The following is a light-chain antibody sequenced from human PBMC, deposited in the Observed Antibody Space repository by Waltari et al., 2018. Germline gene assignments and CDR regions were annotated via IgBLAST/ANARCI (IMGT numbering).Light chain of an antibody. CDR3: QAWDRGTWGV. Sequence: SYDLTQPPSVSVSPGQTASITCPGHELGIRFVCWYPQKPGQSPILVIYQNGRRPSGIPGRFSGSNSGNTATLTISGTQAVDEADYYCQAWDRGTWGVFGGGTRLTVL. V-gene: IGLV3-1*01. J-gene: IGLJ3*02. CDR2: QNG. CDR1: ELGIRF.